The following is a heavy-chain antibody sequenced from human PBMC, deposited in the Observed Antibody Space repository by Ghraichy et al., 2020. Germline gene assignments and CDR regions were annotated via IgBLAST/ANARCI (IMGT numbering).Heavy chain of an antibody. CDR1: GFTFSSYS. CDR3: ARSNYYGSGGYDYYYGMDV. Sequence: ESLNISCAASGFTFSSYSMNWVRQAPGKGLEWVSYISSSSSTIYYADSVKGRFTISRDNAKNSLYLQMNSLRDEDTAVYYCARSNYYGSGGYDYYYGMDVWGQGTTVTVSS. J-gene: IGHJ6*02. D-gene: IGHD3-10*01. V-gene: IGHV3-48*02. CDR2: ISSSSSTI.